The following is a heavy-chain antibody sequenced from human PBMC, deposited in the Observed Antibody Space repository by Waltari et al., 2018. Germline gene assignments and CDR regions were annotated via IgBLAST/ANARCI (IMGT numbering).Heavy chain of an antibody. J-gene: IGHJ4*02. CDR3: ARLEVGAIYYFDY. Sequence: QVQLQESGPGLVKPSETLSLTCTVSGGSISSYYWSWIRQPPGKGLEWIGYIYYSGSTNYNPSLKRRVTISVDTSKNQFSLKLSSVTAADTAVYYCARLEVGAIYYFDYWGQGTLVTVSS. D-gene: IGHD1-26*01. V-gene: IGHV4-59*08. CDR1: GGSISSYY. CDR2: IYYSGST.